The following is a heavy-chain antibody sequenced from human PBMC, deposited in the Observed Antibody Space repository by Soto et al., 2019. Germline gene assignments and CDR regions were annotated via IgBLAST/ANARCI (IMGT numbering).Heavy chain of an antibody. CDR3: ARQVSDYYDSSGYPGRMDV. CDR2: INPNSGGT. Sequence: ASVKVSCKASGYTFTGYYMHWVRQAPGQGLEWMGWINPNSGGTNYAQKFQGWVTMTRDTSIRTAYMELSRLRSDDTAVYYCARQVSDYYDSSGYPGRMDVWGQGTTVTVS. D-gene: IGHD3-22*01. CDR1: GYTFTGYY. V-gene: IGHV1-2*04. J-gene: IGHJ6*02.